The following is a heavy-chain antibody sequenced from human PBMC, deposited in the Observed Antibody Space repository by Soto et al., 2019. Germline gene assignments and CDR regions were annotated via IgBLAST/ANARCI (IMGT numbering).Heavy chain of an antibody. Sequence: QVQLVESGGGVVQPGRFLRLSCAASGFTFNNYGMHWVRQAPGKGLEWVAVTSYDGSDPYYADSVKGRFTNSRDNSKNTLYLQMNSLRAEDTAVYYCAKDRYSYGSGGYFDYWGQGTLVTVSS. D-gene: IGHD5-18*01. CDR2: TSYDGSDP. CDR3: AKDRYSYGSGGYFDY. CDR1: GFTFNNYG. J-gene: IGHJ4*02. V-gene: IGHV3-30*18.